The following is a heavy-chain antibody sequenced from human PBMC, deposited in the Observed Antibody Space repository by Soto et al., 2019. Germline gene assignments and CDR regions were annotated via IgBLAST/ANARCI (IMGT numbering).Heavy chain of an antibody. CDR1: GGSISSGGYY. CDR2: IYYSGST. Sequence: SETLSLTCTVYGGSISSGGYYWSWIRQHPGKGLEWIGYIYYSGSTYYNPSLKSRVTISVDTSKNQFSLKLSSVTAADTAVYYCARAQSENIVVVTATSNWFDPWGQGTLVTVSS. V-gene: IGHV4-31*03. CDR3: ARAQSENIVVVTATSNWFDP. D-gene: IGHD2-21*02. J-gene: IGHJ5*02.